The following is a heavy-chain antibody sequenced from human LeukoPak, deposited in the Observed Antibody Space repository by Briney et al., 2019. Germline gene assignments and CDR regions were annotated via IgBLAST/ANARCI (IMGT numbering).Heavy chain of an antibody. CDR1: GFTFSRYG. D-gene: IGHD3-22*01. J-gene: IGHJ4*02. V-gene: IGHV3-33*01. Sequence: PGGSLRLSCAASGFTFSRYGMHWVRQGPGKGLEWVAVIWYDGSKKYYADSVKGRSTISRDNSKNTLYLQMNSLRAEDTAVYYCARDLRLGYYDSSFPDYWGQGTLVTVSS. CDR3: ARDLRLGYYDSSFPDY. CDR2: IWYDGSKK.